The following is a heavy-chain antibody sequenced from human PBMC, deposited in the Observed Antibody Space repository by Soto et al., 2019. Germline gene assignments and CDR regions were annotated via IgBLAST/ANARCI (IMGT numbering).Heavy chain of an antibody. Sequence: SETLSLTCTVSGVSISSGSYYWSWFRQHPGKGLEWIGFIYYSGTSYLNLSLKSRLTISIDTSKNQFSLNLNSVTAADTPAYYCATVLYTSRASDSWGQGTLVTVSS. V-gene: IGHV4-31*03. CDR1: GVSISSGSYY. D-gene: IGHD6-19*01. CDR3: ATVLYTSRASDS. J-gene: IGHJ4*02. CDR2: IYYSGTS.